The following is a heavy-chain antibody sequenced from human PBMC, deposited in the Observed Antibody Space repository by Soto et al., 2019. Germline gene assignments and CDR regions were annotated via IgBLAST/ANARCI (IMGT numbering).Heavy chain of an antibody. CDR3: AREVYGTTVTKGGMDV. CDR2: ISSSGSTI. Sequence: GGSLRLSCAASGFTFSSYEMNWVRQAPGKGLEWVSYISSSGSTIYYADSVKGRFTISRDNATNSRYLQMNSLRAEDTAVYYCAREVYGTTVTKGGMDVWGQGTTVTVSS. D-gene: IGHD4-4*01. V-gene: IGHV3-48*03. J-gene: IGHJ6*02. CDR1: GFTFSSYE.